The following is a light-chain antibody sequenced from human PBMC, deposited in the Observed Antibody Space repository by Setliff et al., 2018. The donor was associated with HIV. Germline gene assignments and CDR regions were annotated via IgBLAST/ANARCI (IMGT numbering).Light chain of an antibody. Sequence: QSALTQPRSVSGSPGQSVTISCTGTSSDVGGYMYVSWYQQHPGKAPKLMIYDVTKRPSGVPDRFSSSKSGNTASLTISGLQAEDEADYYCCSYAGTYTGVFGGGTK. CDR2: DVT. CDR1: SSDVGGYMY. J-gene: IGLJ2*01. CDR3: CSYAGTYTGV. V-gene: IGLV2-11*01.